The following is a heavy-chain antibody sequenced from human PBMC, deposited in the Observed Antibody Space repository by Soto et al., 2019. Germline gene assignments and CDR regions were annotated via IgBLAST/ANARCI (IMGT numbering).Heavy chain of an antibody. CDR3: AKDLLGVVLFDY. Sequence: EVQLLESGGGLVQPGGSLRLSCAASGFTFSSYAMSWVRQAPGKGLEWVSAISGSGGSTYYADSVKGRFTISRDNAKNTLYLLMNSLRDEDTAVYYCAKDLLGVVLFDYWGKGTPVTVSS. D-gene: IGHD2-15*01. CDR1: GFTFSSYA. V-gene: IGHV3-23*01. J-gene: IGHJ4*02. CDR2: ISGSGGST.